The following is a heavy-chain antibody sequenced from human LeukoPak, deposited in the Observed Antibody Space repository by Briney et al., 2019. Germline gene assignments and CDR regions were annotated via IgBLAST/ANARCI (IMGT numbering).Heavy chain of an antibody. CDR3: ASTDRIKDAFDI. J-gene: IGHJ3*02. D-gene: IGHD1-14*01. Sequence: PSETLSLTCTVSGGSISSYYWSWIRQPPGKGLEWIGYIYYSGSTNYNPSLKSRVTISVDTSKNQFSLKLSSVTAADTAVYYCASTDRIKDAFDIWGQGTMVTASS. CDR1: GGSISSYY. V-gene: IGHV4-59*01. CDR2: IYYSGST.